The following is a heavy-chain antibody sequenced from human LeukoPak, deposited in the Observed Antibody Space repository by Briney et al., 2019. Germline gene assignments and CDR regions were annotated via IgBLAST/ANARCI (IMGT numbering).Heavy chain of an antibody. CDR1: GFTFSDYY. D-gene: IGHD2-2*01. CDR3: ARVGQYRGSYFDY. J-gene: IGHJ4*02. Sequence: GGSLRLSCAASGFTFSDYYMSWIREAPGEGLEWVSYISSSGSTIYYADSVKGRFTISRDNAKNSLYLQMNSLRAEDTAVYSCARVGQYRGSYFDYWGQGTLVTVSS. CDR2: ISSSGSTI. V-gene: IGHV3-11*01.